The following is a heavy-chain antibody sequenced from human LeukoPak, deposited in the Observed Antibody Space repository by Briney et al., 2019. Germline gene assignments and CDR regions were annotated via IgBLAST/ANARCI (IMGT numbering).Heavy chain of an antibody. CDR3: ARDRKSSSSSWYNYYYGMDV. CDR1: GDSFYSNSAA. V-gene: IGHV6-1*01. D-gene: IGHD6-13*01. J-gene: IGHJ6*02. Sequence: SQTLSLTCTVSGDSFYSNSAAWNWIRQTPSRGLEWLGSTYYSCKWYNDYAVSVKSRITINPDTSKNQFSLQLNSVTPEDTAVYYCARDRKSSSSSWYNYYYGMDVWGQGTTVTVSS. CDR2: TYYSCKWYN.